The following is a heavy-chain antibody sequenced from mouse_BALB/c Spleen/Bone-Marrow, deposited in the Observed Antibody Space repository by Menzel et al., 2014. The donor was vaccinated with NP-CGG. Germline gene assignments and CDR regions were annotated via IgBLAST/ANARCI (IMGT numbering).Heavy chain of an antibody. Sequence: QVQLKESGPGPVAPSQSLSITCTVSGFSLTSYGVHWVRQPPGKGLEWPGVIWAGGSTNYNSALMSRLSINKDNSKSQVFLKMNSLQTDDTAMYYCGRSPQRTTMIGYWGQGTTLTVSS. V-gene: IGHV2-9*02. CDR3: GRSPQRTTMIGY. D-gene: IGHD2-1*01. CDR2: IWAGGST. CDR1: GFSLTSYG. J-gene: IGHJ2*01.